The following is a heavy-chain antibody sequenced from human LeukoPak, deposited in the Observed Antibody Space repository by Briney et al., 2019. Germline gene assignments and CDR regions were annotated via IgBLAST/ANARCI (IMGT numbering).Heavy chain of an antibody. CDR2: IWYDGSNK. CDR3: ARDVVVVPAAHYGMDV. J-gene: IGHJ6*04. Sequence: PGRSLRLSCAASGFTFSSYGMHWVRQAPGKGLEWVAVIWYDGSNKYYADSVKGRFTISRDNSKNMLYLQMNSLRAEDTAVYYCARDVVVVPAAHYGMDVWGKGTTVTVSS. CDR1: GFTFSSYG. V-gene: IGHV3-33*01. D-gene: IGHD2-2*01.